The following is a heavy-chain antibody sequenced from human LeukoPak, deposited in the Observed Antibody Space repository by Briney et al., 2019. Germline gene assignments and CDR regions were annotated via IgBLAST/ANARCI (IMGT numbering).Heavy chain of an antibody. D-gene: IGHD5-24*01. J-gene: IGHJ3*02. Sequence: ASVKVPCKASGYTFTGYYMHWVRQAPGQGLEWMGWINPNSGGTNYAQKFQGRVTMTRDTSISTAYMELSRLRSDDTAVYYCATEEMATIRAPADAFDIWGQGTMVTVSS. CDR2: INPNSGGT. CDR3: ATEEMATIRAPADAFDI. V-gene: IGHV1-2*02. CDR1: GYTFTGYY.